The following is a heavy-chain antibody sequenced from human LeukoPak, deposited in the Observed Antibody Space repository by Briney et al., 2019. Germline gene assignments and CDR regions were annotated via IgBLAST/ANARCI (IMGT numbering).Heavy chain of an antibody. CDR1: GFTFSTYG. J-gene: IGHJ6*03. V-gene: IGHV3-23*01. CDR3: AKGGAVSSKSITMVRGTRRYYYYMDV. CDR2: MSDSGTNT. D-gene: IGHD3-10*01. Sequence: QPGGSLRLSCEVSGFTFSTYGMTWVRQAPGKGLEWVSGMSDSGTNTYYADSVKGRFTISRDNSKNTLYLQMNSLRAEDTAVYYCAKGGAVSSKSITMVRGTRRYYYYMDVWGKGTTVTISS.